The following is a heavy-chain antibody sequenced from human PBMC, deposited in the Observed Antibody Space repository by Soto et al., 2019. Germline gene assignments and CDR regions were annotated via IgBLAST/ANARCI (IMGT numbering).Heavy chain of an antibody. D-gene: IGHD3-22*01. Sequence: SETLSLTCAVYGGSLRGHSWTWIRQSPGKGLEWIGDINHSGRVNYNPSLKSRVTISLDTSKNQFSLTLRAVTAADTAMYYCSTRAYDTNGYYRFDPWGQGTLVTVSS. CDR2: INHSGRV. J-gene: IGHJ5*01. CDR3: STRAYDTNGYYRFDP. V-gene: IGHV4-34*01. CDR1: GGSLRGHS.